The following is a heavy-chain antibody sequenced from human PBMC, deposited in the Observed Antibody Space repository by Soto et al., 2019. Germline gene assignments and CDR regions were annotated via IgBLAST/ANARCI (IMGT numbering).Heavy chain of an antibody. D-gene: IGHD6-19*01. J-gene: IGHJ4*02. CDR3: GINNNEWLVHWGGDY. V-gene: IGHV1-69*01. CDR1: GGTFSSYA. Sequence: QVQLVQSGAEVKKPGSSVKVSCKASGGTFSSYAISWVRQAPGQGLEWMGGIIPIFGTANYAQKFQGRVTITADESTSTAYMELSSLRSEGKAVYYCGINNNEWLVHWGGDYWGQGTLVTVSS. CDR2: IIPIFGTA.